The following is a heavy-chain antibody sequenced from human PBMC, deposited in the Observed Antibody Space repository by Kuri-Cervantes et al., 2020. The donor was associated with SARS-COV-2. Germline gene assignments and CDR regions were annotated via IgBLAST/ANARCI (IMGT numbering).Heavy chain of an antibody. CDR2: ISSDGKNK. Sequence: GESLKISCVASGFNFSTTDMHWVRQAPGKGLEWVTFISSDGKNKKCMASGKGRFTISRDNSQNTLYLQMNSLRAEDTAVYYCAKDPRTTVTTFLFDYWGQGTLVTVSS. V-gene: IGHV3-30*18. D-gene: IGHD4-17*01. CDR1: GFNFSTTD. CDR3: AKDPRTTVTTFLFDY. J-gene: IGHJ4*02.